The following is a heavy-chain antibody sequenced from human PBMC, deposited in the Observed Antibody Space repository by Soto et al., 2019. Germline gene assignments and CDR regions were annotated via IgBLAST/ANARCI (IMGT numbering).Heavy chain of an antibody. CDR1: GYIFTSYW. CDR3: ARHAGIAAKGMDV. J-gene: IGHJ6*02. V-gene: IGHV5-10-1*01. CDR2: IDPSDSYT. D-gene: IGHD6-25*01. Sequence: GESLKISCNGSGYIFTSYWISWVRQMPGKGLEWMGRIDPSDSYTNYSPSFQGHVTISADKSISTAYLQWSSLKASDTAMYYCARHAGIAAKGMDVWGQGTTVTVSS.